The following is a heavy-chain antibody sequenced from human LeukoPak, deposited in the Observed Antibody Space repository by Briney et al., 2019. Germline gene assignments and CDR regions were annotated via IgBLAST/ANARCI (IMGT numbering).Heavy chain of an antibody. Sequence: SETLSLTCTVSGGSISSYYWSWIRQPAGKGLEWIGRIYTSGSTNYNPSLKSRVTMSVDTSKNQFSLKLSSVTAADTAVYYCARDRSRPCSGGSCYVYMDVWGKGTTVTVSS. J-gene: IGHJ6*03. V-gene: IGHV4-4*07. CDR2: IYTSGST. CDR3: ARDRSRPCSGGSCYVYMDV. CDR1: GGSISSYY. D-gene: IGHD2-15*01.